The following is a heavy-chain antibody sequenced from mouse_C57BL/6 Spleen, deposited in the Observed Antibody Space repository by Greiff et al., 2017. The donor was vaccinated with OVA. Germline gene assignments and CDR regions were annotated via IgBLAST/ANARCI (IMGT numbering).Heavy chain of an antibody. CDR3: ASPVYYDYDGFAY. CDR1: GYSIPSGYY. J-gene: IGHJ3*01. Sequence: VQLKESGPGLVKPSQSLSLTCSVTGYSIPSGYYWNWIRQFPGNKLEWMGYIRYDGSNDYNPSLKNRISITRDTSKNQFFLKLNSVTNEETATYDCASPVYYDYDGFAYWGQGTLVTVSA. D-gene: IGHD2-4*01. V-gene: IGHV3-6*01. CDR2: IRYDGSN.